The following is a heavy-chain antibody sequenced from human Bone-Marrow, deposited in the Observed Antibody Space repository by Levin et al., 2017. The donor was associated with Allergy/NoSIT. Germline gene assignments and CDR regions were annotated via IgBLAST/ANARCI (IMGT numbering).Heavy chain of an antibody. CDR1: GGSITGTDW. V-gene: IGHV4-4*01. D-gene: IGHD3-10*01. CDR2: IYHTGDT. J-gene: IGHJ5*02. Sequence: KAGGSLRLSCTVSGGSITGTDWWSWVRQSPGKGLEWIGEIYHTGDTTYNPSLESRVFLSIDNSKNEFSLELSSVTAADTAVYSCARHTQLVRGVMDHFNWFDPWGRGTLVIVSS. CDR3: ARHTQLVRGVMDHFNWFDP.